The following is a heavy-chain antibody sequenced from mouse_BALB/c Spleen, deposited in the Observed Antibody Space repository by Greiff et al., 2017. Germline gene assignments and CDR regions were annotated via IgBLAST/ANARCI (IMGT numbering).Heavy chain of an antibody. CDR3: ASQSQYGNHRAWFAY. CDR2: ISSGGSYT. Sequence: EVQLVESGGDLVKPGGSLKLSCAASGFTFSSYGMSWVRQTPDKRLEWVATISSGGSYTYYPDSVKGRFTISRDNAKNTLYLQMSSLKSEDTAMYYCASQSQYGNHRAWFAYWGQGTLVTVSA. J-gene: IGHJ3*01. CDR1: GFTFSSYG. V-gene: IGHV5-6*01. D-gene: IGHD2-1*01.